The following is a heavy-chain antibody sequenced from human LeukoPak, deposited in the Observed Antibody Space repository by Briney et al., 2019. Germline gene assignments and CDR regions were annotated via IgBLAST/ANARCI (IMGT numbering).Heavy chain of an antibody. J-gene: IGHJ3*02. D-gene: IGHD2-21*02. V-gene: IGHV4-59*01. CDR2: IYYSGST. Sequence: PSETLSLTCTVSGGSISSYHWSWIRQPPGKGLEWIGYIYYSGSTNYNPSLKSRVTISVDTSKNQFSLKLSSVTAAGTAVYYCARESDWDAFDIWGQGTMVTVSS. CDR1: GGSISSYH. CDR3: ARESDWDAFDI.